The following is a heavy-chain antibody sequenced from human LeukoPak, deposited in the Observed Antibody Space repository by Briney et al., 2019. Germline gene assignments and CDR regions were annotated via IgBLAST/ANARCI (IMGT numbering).Heavy chain of an antibody. CDR1: GFTFSSYG. V-gene: IGHV3-30*18. Sequence: GGSLRPSCAASGFTFSSYGMHWVRQAPGKGLEWVAVISYDGSNKYYADSVKGRFTISRDNSKNTLYLQMNSLRAEDTAVYYCAKDRDFWSGYGMDVWGQGTTVTVSS. D-gene: IGHD3-3*01. CDR2: ISYDGSNK. J-gene: IGHJ6*02. CDR3: AKDRDFWSGYGMDV.